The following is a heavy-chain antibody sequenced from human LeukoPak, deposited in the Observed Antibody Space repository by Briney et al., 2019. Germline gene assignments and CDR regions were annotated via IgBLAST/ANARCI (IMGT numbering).Heavy chain of an antibody. CDR2: MSSDGSNA. CDR1: GFTLSRSA. V-gene: IGHV3-30*04. Sequence: GGSLRLSCAASGFTLSRSAMHWVRQAPGKGLEWVALMSSDGSNAHYADSVRGRFTISRDSSNTRLYLQMNSLRADDTAVYYCAKAGAMILQHYFDYWGQGTLVTVSS. CDR3: AKAGAMILQHYFDY. J-gene: IGHJ4*02. D-gene: IGHD3-22*01.